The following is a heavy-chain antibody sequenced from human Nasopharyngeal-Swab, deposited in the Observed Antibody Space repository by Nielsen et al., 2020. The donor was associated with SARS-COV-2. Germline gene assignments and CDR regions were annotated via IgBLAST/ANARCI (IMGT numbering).Heavy chain of an antibody. V-gene: IGHV4-39*07. CDR3: ASGGVNANTIFGVVIPPLWYYYGMDV. CDR2: IYYSGST. D-gene: IGHD3-3*01. J-gene: IGHJ6*02. Sequence: WIRQPPGKGLEWIGSIYYSGSTYYNPSLKSRVTLSVDTSKNQFSLKLSSVTAADTAVYYCASGGVNANTIFGVVIPPLWYYYGMDVWGQGTTVTVSS.